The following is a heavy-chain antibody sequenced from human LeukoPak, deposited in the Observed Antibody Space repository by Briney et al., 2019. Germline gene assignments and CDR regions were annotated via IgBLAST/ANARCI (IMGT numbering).Heavy chain of an antibody. V-gene: IGHV3-23*01. J-gene: IGHJ4*02. Sequence: GGFLRLSCAASGFTFGSYAMSWVRQAPGKGLEWISAISGSGGSTYYADSVKGRFTISRDNSKNTLYLQMNSLRAEDTAVYYCAKDFYGGSDYGGPFDYWGQGTLVTVSS. CDR2: ISGSGGST. CDR3: AKDFYGGSDYGGPFDY. D-gene: IGHD4-23*01. CDR1: GFTFGSYA.